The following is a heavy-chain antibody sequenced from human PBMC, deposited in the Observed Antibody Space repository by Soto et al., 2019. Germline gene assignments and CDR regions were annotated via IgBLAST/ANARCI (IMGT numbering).Heavy chain of an antibody. J-gene: IGHJ4*02. V-gene: IGHV3-74*01. Sequence: GGSLRLSCVASGFTISNYWMHWVRQAPGKGLIWVSRISPDGSTTNYADSVKGRFTISRNNAKNTLYLQMDSLRAEDTALYYCTRVISGSSGLFDYWGQGTLVTVSS. CDR3: TRVISGSSGLFDY. CDR1: GFTISNYW. CDR2: ISPDGSTT. D-gene: IGHD1-26*01.